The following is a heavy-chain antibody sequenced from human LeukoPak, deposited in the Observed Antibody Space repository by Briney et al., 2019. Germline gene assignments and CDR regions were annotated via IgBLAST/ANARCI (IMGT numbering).Heavy chain of an antibody. V-gene: IGHV3-30-3*01. CDR3: ARGSGIAVAGTSSPFDY. Sequence: GRSLRLSCAASGFTFSSYAMHWVRQAPGKGLEWVVVISYDGSNKYYADSVKGRFTISRDNSKNTLYLQMNSLRAEDTAVYYCARGSGIAVAGTSSPFDYWGQGTLVTVSS. CDR2: ISYDGSNK. CDR1: GFTFSSYA. D-gene: IGHD6-19*01. J-gene: IGHJ4*02.